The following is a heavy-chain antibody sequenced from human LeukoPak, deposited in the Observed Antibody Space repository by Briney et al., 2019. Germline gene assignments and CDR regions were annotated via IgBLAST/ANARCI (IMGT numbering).Heavy chain of an antibody. D-gene: IGHD1-26*01. CDR1: GFTFSSYA. CDR3: AKDVWGSEGIQGAFDI. Sequence: GGSLRLSCAASGFTFSSYAMSWVRQAPGKGLEWVSAISGSGGSTYYADSVKGRFTISRDNSKNTLYLQMNSLRAEDTAVYYCAKDVWGSEGIQGAFDIWGQGTMVTVSS. J-gene: IGHJ3*02. CDR2: ISGSGGST. V-gene: IGHV3-23*01.